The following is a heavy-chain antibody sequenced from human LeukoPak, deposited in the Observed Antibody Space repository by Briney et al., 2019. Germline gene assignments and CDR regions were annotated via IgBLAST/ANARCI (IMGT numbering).Heavy chain of an antibody. CDR2: ISGSSSDT. V-gene: IGHV3-11*06. J-gene: IGHJ4*02. Sequence: GGSLRLSCAASGFSFSDVYMSWIRLAPGKGLEWLSYISGSSSDTNYADSVKGRLSISRDNVKNSLYLQMNSLRVEDTAVYYCARGRPHGNDYWGQGTLVTVSS. CDR3: ARGRPHGNDY. D-gene: IGHD4-23*01. CDR1: GFSFSDVY.